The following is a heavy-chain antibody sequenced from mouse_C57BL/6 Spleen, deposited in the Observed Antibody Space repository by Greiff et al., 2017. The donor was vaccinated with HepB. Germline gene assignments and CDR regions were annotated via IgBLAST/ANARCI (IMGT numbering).Heavy chain of an antibody. V-gene: IGHV14-3*01. Sequence: VQLQQSVAELVRPGASVKLSCTASGFNIKNTYMHWVKQRPEQGLEWIGRTDPANGNTKYAPKFQGKATITADTSSNTAYLQLISLTSGDTAIYYCARNGYYYGSSSYYAMDYWGQGTSVTVSS. CDR1: GFNIKNTY. CDR3: ARNGYYYGSSSYYAMDY. CDR2: TDPANGNT. D-gene: IGHD1-1*01. J-gene: IGHJ4*01.